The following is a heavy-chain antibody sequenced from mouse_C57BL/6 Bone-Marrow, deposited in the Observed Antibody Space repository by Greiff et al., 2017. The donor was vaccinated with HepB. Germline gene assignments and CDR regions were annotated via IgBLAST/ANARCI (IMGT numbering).Heavy chain of an antibody. Sequence: EVNVVESGGDLVKPGGSLKLSCAASGFTFSSYGMSWVRQTPDKRLEWVATISSGGSYTYYPDSVKGRFTISRDNAKNTLYLQMSSLKSEDTAMYYCARGRDSSGPFDYWGQGTTLTVSS. CDR3: ARGRDSSGPFDY. CDR1: GFTFSSYG. V-gene: IGHV5-6*01. CDR2: ISSGGSYT. D-gene: IGHD3-2*02. J-gene: IGHJ2*01.